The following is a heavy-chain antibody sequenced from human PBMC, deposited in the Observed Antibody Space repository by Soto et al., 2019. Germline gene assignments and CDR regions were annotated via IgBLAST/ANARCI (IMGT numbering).Heavy chain of an antibody. CDR1: GGSISSGGYS. V-gene: IGHV4-30-2*01. D-gene: IGHD1-1*01. CDR2: IYHTGST. CDR3: ARSRTISATNTWFDP. Sequence: PSETLSLTCAVSGGSISSGGYSWSWIRQPPGRGLEWIGYIYHTGSTYYNSSLKTRVTISVDTSKNQFSLKLTSVTAADTAVYFCARSRTISATNTWFDPWGQGTLVTVSS. J-gene: IGHJ5*02.